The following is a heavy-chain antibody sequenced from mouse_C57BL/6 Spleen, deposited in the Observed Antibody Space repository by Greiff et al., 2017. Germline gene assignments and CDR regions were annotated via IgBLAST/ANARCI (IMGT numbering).Heavy chain of an antibody. CDR1: GYAFSSSW. CDR2: IYPGDGDT. Sequence: VQLQQSGPELVKPGASVKISCKASGYAFSSSWMNWVKQRPGKGLEWIGRIYPGDGDTNYNGKFKGKATLTVDKSSSPAYMQISSLTSEYSAVYFCAKTAQDTRVDYWGQVTTLTVSS. D-gene: IGHD3-2*02. CDR3: AKTAQDTRVDY. V-gene: IGHV1-82*01. J-gene: IGHJ2*01.